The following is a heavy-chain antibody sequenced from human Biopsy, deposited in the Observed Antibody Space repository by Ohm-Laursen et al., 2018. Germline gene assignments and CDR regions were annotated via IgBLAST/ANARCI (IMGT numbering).Heavy chain of an antibody. CDR3: ARHDGNGPFALDS. CDR2: VYHSGTT. Sequence: GTLSLTCTVSGGSISSGSNYWAWIRQPPGKGLEWIGSVYHSGTTYYSPSLKSRVTIPVNTSKNQLSLKVTSVTAADTAAYYCARHDGNGPFALDSWGQGTLVTVSS. J-gene: IGHJ4*02. D-gene: IGHD5-24*01. V-gene: IGHV4-39*01. CDR1: GGSISSGSNY.